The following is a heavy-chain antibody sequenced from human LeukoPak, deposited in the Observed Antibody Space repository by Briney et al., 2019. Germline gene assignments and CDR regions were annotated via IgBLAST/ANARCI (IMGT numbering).Heavy chain of an antibody. J-gene: IGHJ3*02. CDR2: MNPNSGNT. Sequence: ASVKVSCKASGYTFTSYDINWVRQATGQGLEWMGWMNPNSGNTGYAQKFQGRVTMTRNTPISTAYMELSSLRSEDTAVYYCARSGAVSRRWLQMRSGAFDIWGQGTMVTVSS. V-gene: IGHV1-8*01. D-gene: IGHD5-24*01. CDR3: ARSGAVSRRWLQMRSGAFDI. CDR1: GYTFTSYD.